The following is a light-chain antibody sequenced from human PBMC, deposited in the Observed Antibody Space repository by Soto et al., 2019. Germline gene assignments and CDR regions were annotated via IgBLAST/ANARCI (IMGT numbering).Light chain of an antibody. J-gene: IGKJ1*01. V-gene: IGKV1-5*03. Sequence: TQSPGTLSLSPGERATLSCRASQSVSSRYLAWYQQKPGKAPKLLIYKASTLKSGVPSRFSGSGSGTEFTLTISSLQPDDFATYYCQHYNSYSEAFGQGTKVDIK. CDR3: QHYNSYSEA. CDR1: QSVSSR. CDR2: KAS.